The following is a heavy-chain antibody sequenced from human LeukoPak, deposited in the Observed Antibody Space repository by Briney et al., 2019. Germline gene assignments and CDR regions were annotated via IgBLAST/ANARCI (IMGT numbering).Heavy chain of an antibody. CDR3: ARGVVAATTLIYYYYMDV. CDR1: GGSISSYY. D-gene: IGHD2-15*01. CDR2: IYTSGST. Sequence: PSETLSLTCTVSGGSISSYYWSWIRQPARKGLEWIGRIYTSGSTNYNPSLKSRVTISVDKSKNQFSLKLSSVTAADTAVYYCARGVVAATTLIYYYYMDVWGKGTTVTVSS. J-gene: IGHJ6*03. V-gene: IGHV4-4*07.